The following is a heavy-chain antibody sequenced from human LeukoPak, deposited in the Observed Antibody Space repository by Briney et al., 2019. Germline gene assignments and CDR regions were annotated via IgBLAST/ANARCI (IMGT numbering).Heavy chain of an antibody. CDR2: INPNSGGT. V-gene: IGHV1-2*02. D-gene: IGHD2-15*01. CDR1: GYTFTGYY. J-gene: IGHJ4*02. CDR3: ARGVGYCSGGSCYEFDY. Sequence: GASVKVSCKASGYTFTGYYMHWVRQAPGQGLEWMGWINPNSGGTNYAQKFQGRVTMTRDTSISTAYMELRSLRSDDTAVYYCARGVGYCSGGSCYEFDYWGQGTLVTVSS.